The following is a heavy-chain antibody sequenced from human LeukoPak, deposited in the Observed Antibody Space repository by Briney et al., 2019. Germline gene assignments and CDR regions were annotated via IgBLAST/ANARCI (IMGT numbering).Heavy chain of an antibody. V-gene: IGHV3-23*01. D-gene: IGHD3-22*01. CDR1: GFTFSSYA. CDR3: AKAQAIVVVTNNDY. CDR2: ISGSGGST. J-gene: IGHJ4*02. Sequence: GGSLRLSCAASGFTFSSYAMSWVRQAPGKGLEWASAISGSGGSTYYADSVKGRFTISRDNSKNTLYLQMNSLRAEDTAVYYCAKAQAIVVVTNNDYWGQGTLVTVSS.